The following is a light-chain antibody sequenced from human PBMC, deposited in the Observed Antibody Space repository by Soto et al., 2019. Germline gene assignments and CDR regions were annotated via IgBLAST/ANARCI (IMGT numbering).Light chain of an antibody. CDR1: QGIRND. Sequence: AIQLTQSPSSLAASLGARVSITFRASQGIRNDLGWYQQKPGNVPKLLIYDASSLESGVPSRFSGSGSGTEFTLTISSLQPDDFATYYCQQYNSYRTFGQGTKVDI. J-gene: IGKJ1*01. CDR2: DAS. CDR3: QQYNSYRT. V-gene: IGKV1-13*02.